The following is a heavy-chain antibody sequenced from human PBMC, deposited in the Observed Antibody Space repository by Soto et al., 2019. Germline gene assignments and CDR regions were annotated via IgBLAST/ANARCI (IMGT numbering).Heavy chain of an antibody. J-gene: IGHJ4*02. Sequence: EVQLVESGGGLVQPGGSLRLSCAASGFTVSSNYMSWVRQAPGKGLEWVSVIYSGGSTYYADSVKGRFTISIDNSKNTLYLQMNSLRAEDTAVYYCARSDYGDYFDYWGQGTLVTVSS. CDR2: IYSGGST. CDR1: GFTVSSNY. D-gene: IGHD3-16*01. CDR3: ARSDYGDYFDY. V-gene: IGHV3-66*01.